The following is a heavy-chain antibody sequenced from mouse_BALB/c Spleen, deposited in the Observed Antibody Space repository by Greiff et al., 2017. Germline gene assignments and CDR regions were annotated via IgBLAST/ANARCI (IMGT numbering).Heavy chain of an antibody. Sequence: VQGVESGPGLVAPSQSLSITCTVSGFSLTSYGVHWVRQPPGKGLEWLGVIWAGGSTNYNSALMSRLSISKDNSKSQVFLKMNSLQTDDTAMYDCARDIILRCRYAMDYWGQGTSVTVSS. D-gene: IGHD1-1*01. CDR2: IWAGGST. CDR1: GFSLTSYG. V-gene: IGHV2-9*02. CDR3: ARDIILRCRYAMDY. J-gene: IGHJ4*01.